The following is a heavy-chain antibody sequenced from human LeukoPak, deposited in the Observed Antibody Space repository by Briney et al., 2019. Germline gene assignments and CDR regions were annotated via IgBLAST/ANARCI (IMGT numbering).Heavy chain of an antibody. J-gene: IGHJ3*02. CDR3: ARDGSVGGSSWSTDAFDI. CDR1: GGSISSGSYY. CDR2: IYTSEST. Sequence: SQTLSLTCTVSGGSISSGSYYWSWIRQPAGKGLEWIGRIYTSESTNYNPSLKSRVTISVDTSKNQFSLKLSSVTAADAAVYYCARDGSVGGSSWSTDAFDIWGQGTMVTVSS. V-gene: IGHV4-61*02. D-gene: IGHD6-13*01.